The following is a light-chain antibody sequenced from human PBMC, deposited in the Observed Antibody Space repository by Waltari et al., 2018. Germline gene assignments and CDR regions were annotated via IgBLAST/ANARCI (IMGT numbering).Light chain of an antibody. J-gene: IGLJ2*01. CDR3: QSYDSNESVV. CDR1: GGSIARNY. V-gene: IGLV6-57*04. CDR2: DDD. Sequence: QPHSVSESPGKTVTISCTRSGGSIARNYVQWYQQRPGSAPTTVIYDDDQRPSGVPDRFSGSIDSSSNSASLTISELKTEDEADYYCQSYDSNESVVFGGGTKLTAL.